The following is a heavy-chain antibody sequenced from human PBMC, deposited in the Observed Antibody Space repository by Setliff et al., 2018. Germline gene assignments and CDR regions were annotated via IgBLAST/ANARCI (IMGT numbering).Heavy chain of an antibody. CDR1: GASISSDGYY. CDR3: ARSRTIAVKGGVFAV. D-gene: IGHD6-19*01. V-gene: IGHV4-31*03. Sequence: PSETLSLTCSVSGASISSDGYYWSWIRQYPGKGLEWIGYIYYSGSTYYHPSLKSRVTISLDTSENQFSLELSSVAAADTAVYYCARSRTIAVKGGVFAVWGRGTLVTVSS. J-gene: IGHJ2*01. CDR2: IYYSGST.